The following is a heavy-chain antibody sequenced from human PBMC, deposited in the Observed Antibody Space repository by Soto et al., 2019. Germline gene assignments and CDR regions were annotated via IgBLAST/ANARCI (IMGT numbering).Heavy chain of an antibody. CDR3: ARLRKQQLPFDY. CDR1: GGSFSGYY. CDR2: INHSGST. Sequence: NPSETLSLTCAVYGGSFSGYYWSWIRQPPGKGLEWIGEINHSGSTNYNPSLKSRVTISVDTSKNQFSLKLSSVTAADTAVYYCARLRKQQLPFDYWGQGTLVTVSS. J-gene: IGHJ4*02. V-gene: IGHV4-34*01. D-gene: IGHD6-13*01.